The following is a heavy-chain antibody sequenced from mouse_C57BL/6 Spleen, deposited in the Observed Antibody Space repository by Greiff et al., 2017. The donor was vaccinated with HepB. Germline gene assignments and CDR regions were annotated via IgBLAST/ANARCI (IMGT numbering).Heavy chain of an antibody. CDR3: ARQGSNYPFAY. Sequence: EVQRVESGGGLVKPGGSLKLSCAASGFTFSSYTMSWVRQTPEKRLEWVATISGGGGNTYYPDSVKGRFTISRDNAKNTLYLQMSSLRSEDTALYYCARQGSNYPFAYWGQGTLVTVSA. D-gene: IGHD2-5*01. J-gene: IGHJ3*01. CDR2: ISGGGGNT. V-gene: IGHV5-9*01. CDR1: GFTFSSYT.